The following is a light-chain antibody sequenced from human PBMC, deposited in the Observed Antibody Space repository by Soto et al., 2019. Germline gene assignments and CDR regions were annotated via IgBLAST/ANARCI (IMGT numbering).Light chain of an antibody. CDR2: GAS. CDR1: QSVSSSY. V-gene: IGKV3-20*01. J-gene: IGKJ1*01. Sequence: EIVMTQSPATLSVSPGESATLSCRASQSVSSSYLAWYQQKPGQAPRLLLYGASSRATGIPDRFSGSGSGTDFTLTISRLEPEDFAVYYCQQYGSSLWTFGQGTKVDIK. CDR3: QQYGSSLWT.